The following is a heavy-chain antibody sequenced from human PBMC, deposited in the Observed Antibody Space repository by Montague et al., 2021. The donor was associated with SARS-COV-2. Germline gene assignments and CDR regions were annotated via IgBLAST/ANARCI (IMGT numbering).Heavy chain of an antibody. V-gene: IGHV4-4*07. CDR3: AREAWFGDKTSASEYYGMDV. D-gene: IGHD3-10*01. J-gene: IGHJ6*02. Sequence: SETLSLTCTVSGGSISSYYWSWIRQPAGKGLEWIGRINTSGSTNXNSSLKSRVTMSVDTSKNQFSLKLSSVTAADTAVYYCAREAWFGDKTSASEYYGMDVWGQGTTVTVSS. CDR1: GGSISSYY. CDR2: INTSGST.